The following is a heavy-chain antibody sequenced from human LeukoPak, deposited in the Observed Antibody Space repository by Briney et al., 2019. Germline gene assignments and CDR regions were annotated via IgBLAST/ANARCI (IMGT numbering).Heavy chain of an antibody. CDR1: GGSFSGYY. CDR2: INHSGST. D-gene: IGHD5-18*01. Sequence: SETLSLTCAVYGGSFSGYYWSWIRQPPGKGLEWIGEINHSGSTNYNPSLKSRVTISVDTSENQFSLKLSSVTAADTAVYYCARGVQLWLRGAWFDPWGQGTLVTVSS. J-gene: IGHJ5*02. V-gene: IGHV4-34*01. CDR3: ARGVQLWLRGAWFDP.